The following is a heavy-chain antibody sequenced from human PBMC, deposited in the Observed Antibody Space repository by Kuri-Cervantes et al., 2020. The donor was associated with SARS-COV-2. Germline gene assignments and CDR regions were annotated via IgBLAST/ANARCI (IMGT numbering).Heavy chain of an antibody. V-gene: IGHV3-7*03. CDR3: ARDRDGYNSGYFDL. CDR1: GFTFSSYW. Sequence: GESLKISCAASGFTFSSYWMSWVRQAPGKGLEWVANIKQDGSEKYYVDSVKGRFTISRDNAKNSLYLQMNSLRAEDTAVYYCARDRDGYNSGYFDLWGRGTLVTVSS. J-gene: IGHJ2*01. CDR2: IKQDGSEK. D-gene: IGHD5-24*01.